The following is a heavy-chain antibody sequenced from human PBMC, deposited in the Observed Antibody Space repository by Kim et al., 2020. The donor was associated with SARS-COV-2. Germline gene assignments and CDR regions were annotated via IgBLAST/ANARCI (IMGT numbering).Heavy chain of an antibody. D-gene: IGHD3-10*01. CDR2: INQNGNEK. Sequence: GGSLRLSCVASGFTFSNFWMNWVRQAPGKGLEWVGNINQNGNEKNYVDSVRGRFSISRDNVQNLLYLQMNSLRAEDTAVYYCARKDYGSGTDDAFDVWVQGTLVSVSS. J-gene: IGHJ3*01. V-gene: IGHV3-7*01. CDR1: GFTFSNFW. CDR3: ARKDYGSGTDDAFDV.